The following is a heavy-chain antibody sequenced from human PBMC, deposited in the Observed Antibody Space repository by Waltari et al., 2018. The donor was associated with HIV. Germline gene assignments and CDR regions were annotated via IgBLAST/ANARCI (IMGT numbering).Heavy chain of an antibody. V-gene: IGHV3-23*01. CDR3: AKDGGSYSGWYDP. Sequence: EVQLLESGGGLAQPGGSRRLSCAASGFIFSNYDMHWIRHSPGKGLEWSSVISGRGSTTYYTDSVKGRFIISRDNSRNILFLQMNNLRVEDTAVYYCAKDGGSYSGWYDPWGQGTLVTVSS. D-gene: IGHD1-26*01. CDR1: GFIFSNYD. J-gene: IGHJ5*02. CDR2: ISGRGSTT.